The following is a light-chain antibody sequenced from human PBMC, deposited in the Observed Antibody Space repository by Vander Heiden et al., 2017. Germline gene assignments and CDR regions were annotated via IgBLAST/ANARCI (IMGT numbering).Light chain of an antibody. J-gene: IGKJ4*01. V-gene: IGKV1-33*01. CDR3: QQYDNLLT. CDR1: QDISNY. Sequence: DIQMTQSPSSLSAYVGDRVTITCQASQDISNYLNWYQQKPGKAPKLLIYDASNLETVVPSRFSGSGSGTDFTFTISSLQPEDIATYYCQQYDNLLTFGGGTKVEIK. CDR2: DAS.